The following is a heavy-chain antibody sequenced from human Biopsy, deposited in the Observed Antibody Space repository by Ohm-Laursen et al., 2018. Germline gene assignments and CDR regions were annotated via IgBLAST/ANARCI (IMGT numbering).Heavy chain of an antibody. V-gene: IGHV4-59*11. CDR2: ISHTGYT. CDR1: TGTFTGHY. J-gene: IGHJ1*01. CDR3: ARGSNEYGGLYFPH. Sequence: PSQTLSLTCTVSTGTFTGHYWTWIRQPPGQGLVWIGHISHTGYTSYKSSLKSRVTISLDTSRKHFSLRMTSLAAADTAVYYCARGSNEYGGLYFPHWGQGTLVTVSS. D-gene: IGHD4-23*01.